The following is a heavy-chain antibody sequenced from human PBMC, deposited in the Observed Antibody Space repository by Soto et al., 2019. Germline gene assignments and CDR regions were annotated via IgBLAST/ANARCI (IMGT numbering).Heavy chain of an antibody. V-gene: IGHV3-30-3*01. D-gene: IGHD2-15*01. CDR1: GFTFSGFA. Sequence: QVQLVESGGGVVQPGRSLRLSCAASGFTFSGFAMHWFRQAPGKGLEWVAVISYDGSNKYYADSVKGRFTISRDNSKNTLYVQMNSLRAEDTAVYYCARFKGCSGGSCYSHFDYWGQGTLVTVSS. CDR2: ISYDGSNK. CDR3: ARFKGCSGGSCYSHFDY. J-gene: IGHJ4*02.